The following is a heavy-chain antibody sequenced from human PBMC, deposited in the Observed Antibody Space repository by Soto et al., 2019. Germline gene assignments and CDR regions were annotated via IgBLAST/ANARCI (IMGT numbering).Heavy chain of an antibody. J-gene: IGHJ5*02. Sequence: QVQLVESGGGVVQPGRSLRLSCAASGFTFSSYGMHWVRQAPGKGLEWVAVISYDGSNKYYADSVKGRFTISSDNSKDTRYLQMNRLGAQDPAVYYSAMRPPCYSSSSASVDLFGHATPVTFSS. CDR1: GFTFSSYG. CDR2: ISYDGSNK. CDR3: AMRPPCYSSSSASVDL. D-gene: IGHD2-15*01. V-gene: IGHV3-30*03.